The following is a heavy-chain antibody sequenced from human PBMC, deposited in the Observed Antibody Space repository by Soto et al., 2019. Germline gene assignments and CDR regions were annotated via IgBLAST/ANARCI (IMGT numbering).Heavy chain of an antibody. CDR1: GFTFSSYA. CDR2: ISSRGGSV. Sequence: EVQLLESGRDLGQPGGSQRLSCSVSGFTFSSYAMGWVRQAPGKGLEWVSVISSRGGSVYYADSVKGQFTVSRDNSLNVLFIHMNKLRVEDTAVYYCAKMGISTTSSFDNWGQGILVTVSS. CDR3: AKMGISTTSSFDN. V-gene: IGHV3-23*01. J-gene: IGHJ4*02. D-gene: IGHD1-26*01.